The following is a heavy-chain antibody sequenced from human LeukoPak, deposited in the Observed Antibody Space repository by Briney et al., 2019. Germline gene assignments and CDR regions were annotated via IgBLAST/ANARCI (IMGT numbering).Heavy chain of an antibody. CDR1: GGTFISYA. J-gene: IGHJ4*02. V-gene: IGHV1-69*04. D-gene: IGHD3-3*01. CDR3: ARAANLGVAAKEDYY. Sequence: SVKVSCKASGGTFISYAISWVRQAPGQGLEWMGRIIPILGIANYAQKFQGRVTITADKSTSTAYMELSSLRSEDTAVYYCARAANLGVAAKEDYYWGQGTLVTVSS. CDR2: IIPILGIA.